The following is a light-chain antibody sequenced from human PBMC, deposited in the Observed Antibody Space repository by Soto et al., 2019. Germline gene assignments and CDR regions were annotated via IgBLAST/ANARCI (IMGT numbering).Light chain of an antibody. CDR2: DAS. J-gene: IGKJ3*01. CDR1: QGISSA. CDR3: QQFNNYPFT. Sequence: AIQLTQSPSSLSASVGDRVTITCRASQGISSALAWYQQTPGKPPKLLIYDASSLEIGVPSRFSGSGSVTDFTLTISSLQPEEFATYYCQQFNNYPFTFGPGTKVDIK. V-gene: IGKV1D-13*01.